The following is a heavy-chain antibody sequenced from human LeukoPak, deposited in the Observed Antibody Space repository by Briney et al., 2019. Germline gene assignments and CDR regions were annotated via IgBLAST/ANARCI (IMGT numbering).Heavy chain of an antibody. Sequence: GASVKVSCKASGGTFSSYAISWVRQAPGQGLEWMGGIIPIFGTANYAQKFQCRVTITADESTSTAYMELSSLRSEDTAVYYCARRAAAEGFDYWGQGTLVTVSS. CDR3: ARRAAAEGFDY. D-gene: IGHD6-13*01. V-gene: IGHV1-69*13. CDR2: IIPIFGTA. CDR1: GGTFSSYA. J-gene: IGHJ4*02.